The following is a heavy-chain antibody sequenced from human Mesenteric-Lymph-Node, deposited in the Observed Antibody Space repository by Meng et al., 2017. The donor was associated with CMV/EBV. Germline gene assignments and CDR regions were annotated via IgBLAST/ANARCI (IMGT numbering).Heavy chain of an antibody. V-gene: IGHV4-34*01. CDR1: GGSFSGYY. J-gene: IGHJ4*02. D-gene: IGHD3-9*01. CDR2: INHSGST. Sequence: VQSPQSGAGLLQPSETPSVTCAVYGGSFSGYYWNWIRQSPEKGLEWIGEINHSGSTTYNPSFTSRIIISVDTSTNQISLKMSSVTAADTAVYYCARGSSYDILTGYFDYWGQGALVTVSS. CDR3: ARGSSYDILTGYFDY.